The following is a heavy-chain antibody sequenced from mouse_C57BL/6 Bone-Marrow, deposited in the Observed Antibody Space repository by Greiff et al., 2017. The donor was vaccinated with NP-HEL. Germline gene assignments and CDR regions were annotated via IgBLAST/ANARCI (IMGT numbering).Heavy chain of an antibody. CDR3: ARGYYGNPLLAY. D-gene: IGHD2-1*01. CDR2: IYPGDGDT. CDR1: GYAFSSSW. Sequence: QQSGPELVKPGASVKISCKASGYAFSSSWMNWVKQRPGRGLEWIGRIYPGDGDTNYNGKFKGKATLTADKSSSTAYMQLSSLTSEDSAVYFCARGYYGNPLLAYWGQGTLVTVSA. V-gene: IGHV1-82*01. J-gene: IGHJ3*01.